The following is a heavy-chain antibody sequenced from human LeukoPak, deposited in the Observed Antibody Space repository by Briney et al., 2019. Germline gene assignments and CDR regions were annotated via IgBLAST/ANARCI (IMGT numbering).Heavy chain of an antibody. CDR2: IYYSGST. J-gene: IGHJ4*02. Sequence: SETLSLTCTVSGGSISSYYWSWIRQPPGKGLEWIGYIYYSGSTNYNPSLKSRVTISVDTSKNQFSLKLRSVAAADTAIYFCARGLFSTRRESDYWGQGTLVTVSS. V-gene: IGHV4-59*01. D-gene: IGHD2-2*01. CDR3: ARGLFSTRRESDY. CDR1: GGSISSYY.